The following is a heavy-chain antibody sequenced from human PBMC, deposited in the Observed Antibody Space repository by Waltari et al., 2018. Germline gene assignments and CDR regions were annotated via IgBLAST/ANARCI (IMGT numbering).Heavy chain of an antibody. CDR3: ASLASI. CDR1: GFPFSIYP. CDR2: ISVNSEYI. D-gene: IGHD3-3*02. J-gene: IGHJ4*02. Sequence: EVQLVESGGGLVKTGGSLRLSCAASGFPFSIYPMSWVRQAPGKGLEWVAFISVNSEYIFYADSVRGRFTISRDNAKNSLYLQMNSLTAEDTAVYYCASLASIWGQGTLVTVSS. V-gene: IGHV3-21*02.